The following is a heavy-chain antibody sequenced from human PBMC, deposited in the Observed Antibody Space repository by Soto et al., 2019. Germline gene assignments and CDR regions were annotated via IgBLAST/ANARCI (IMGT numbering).Heavy chain of an antibody. CDR3: ARAPSGYCSGGSCYGIWFDP. CDR2: IYYSGSP. CDR1: GGSISSGGYY. Sequence: PSETLSLTCTVSGGSISSGGYYGSWIRQHPGKGLELIGYIYYSGSPYYNPSLKSRVTISVDTSKNQFSLKLSSVTAADTAVYYCARAPSGYCSGGSCYGIWFDPWGQGTLVTVSS. V-gene: IGHV4-31*03. J-gene: IGHJ5*02. D-gene: IGHD2-15*01.